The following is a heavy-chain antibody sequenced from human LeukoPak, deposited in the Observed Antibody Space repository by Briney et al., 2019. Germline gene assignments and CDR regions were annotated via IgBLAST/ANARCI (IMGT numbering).Heavy chain of an antibody. Sequence: ATVKVSCKASGYTFTSYGISWVRQAPGQGLEWMGWINPNSGGTNYAQKFQGRVTMTRDTSISTAYMELSRLRSDDTAVYYCARDQKGEFHFDYWGQGTLVTVSS. CDR2: INPNSGGT. CDR3: ARDQKGEFHFDY. J-gene: IGHJ4*02. V-gene: IGHV1-2*02. CDR1: GYTFTSYG. D-gene: IGHD3-16*01.